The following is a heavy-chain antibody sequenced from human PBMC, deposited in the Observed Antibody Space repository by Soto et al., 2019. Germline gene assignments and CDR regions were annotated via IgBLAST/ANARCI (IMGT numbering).Heavy chain of an antibody. Sequence: PGGSLRLSCAASGFTFSSYSMNWVRQAPGKGLEWVSSISSSSSYIYYAESVKGRFTISRDNAKNSLYLQMNSLRAEDTAVYYCARYTYYYDSSGYYGSQDAFDIWGQGTMVTVSS. CDR3: ARYTYYYDSSGYYGSQDAFDI. D-gene: IGHD3-22*01. CDR2: ISSSSSYI. J-gene: IGHJ3*02. CDR1: GFTFSSYS. V-gene: IGHV3-21*01.